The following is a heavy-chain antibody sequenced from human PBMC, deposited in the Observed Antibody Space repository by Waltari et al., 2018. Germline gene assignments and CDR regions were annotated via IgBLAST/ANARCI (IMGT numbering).Heavy chain of an antibody. CDR1: GGTFSSYT. D-gene: IGHD2-15*01. CDR2: IIPILGIA. CDR3: AKVVAATRQEEGWFDP. J-gene: IGHJ5*02. Sequence: QVQLVQSGAEVKKPGSSVKVSCKAAGGTFSSYTISWVRQAPGQGLEWMGRIIPILGIANYAQKFQGRVTITADKSTSTAYMELSSLRSEDTAVYYCAKVVAATRQEEGWFDPWGQGTLVTVSS. V-gene: IGHV1-69*02.